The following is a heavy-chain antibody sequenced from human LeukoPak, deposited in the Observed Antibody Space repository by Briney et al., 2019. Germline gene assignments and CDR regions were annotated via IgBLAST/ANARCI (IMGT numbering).Heavy chain of an antibody. V-gene: IGHV3-7*01. Sequence: GGSLRLSCAASGFAFSTYWMTWVRQAPGKGLEWVANIKEDGSEKYYVDSGKGRFTISRDNAKNSLYLQITSLRADETAVYYCARRDYDYVWGSYRAFDIWGQGTMVTVSS. J-gene: IGHJ3*02. CDR1: GFAFSTYW. CDR2: IKEDGSEK. CDR3: ARRDYDYVWGSYRAFDI. D-gene: IGHD3-16*02.